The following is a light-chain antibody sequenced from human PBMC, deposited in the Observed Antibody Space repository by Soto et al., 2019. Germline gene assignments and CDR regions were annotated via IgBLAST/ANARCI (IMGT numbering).Light chain of an antibody. CDR2: EVT. Sequence: QSALTQPASVSGSPGQSITISCTGTSSDVGGYNYVSWYQQHPGKAPKLMIYEVTNRPSGVSNRFSGSKSGTSASLAITGLQAEDEADYYCQSHDSSLSGTYVFGTGTKLTVL. J-gene: IGLJ1*01. V-gene: IGLV2-14*01. CDR3: QSHDSSLSGTYV. CDR1: SSDVGGYNY.